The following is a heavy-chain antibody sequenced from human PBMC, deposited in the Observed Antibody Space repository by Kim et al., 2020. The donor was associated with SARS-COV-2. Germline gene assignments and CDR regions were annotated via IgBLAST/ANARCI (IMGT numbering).Heavy chain of an antibody. D-gene: IGHD3-3*01. J-gene: IGHJ4*02. V-gene: IGHV3-23*01. Sequence: THYAGSVVGRFTITRDSSRNTVFLQVNSLRADDTAIYYCARGGLTSGFDYWGQGTLVTVSS. CDR3: ARGGLTSGFDY. CDR2: T.